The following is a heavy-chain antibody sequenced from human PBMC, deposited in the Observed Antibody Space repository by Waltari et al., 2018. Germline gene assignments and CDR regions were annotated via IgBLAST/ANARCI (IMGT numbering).Heavy chain of an antibody. V-gene: IGHV3-23*01. CDR3: AKVVSRYYDIGGYYRMYYFDY. CDR2: ISGSDSPT. CDR1: GFTFSNNG. Sequence: EVQLLESGGGLVQPGGSLRLSCAASGFTFSNNGMRWVSQAPGKGLEWVSVISGSDSPTYYADSVKGRFTISRDNSKNTLYLQMNSLSAEDTAIYYCAKVVSRYYDIGGYYRMYYFDYWGQGTLVTVSS. D-gene: IGHD3-22*01. J-gene: IGHJ4*02.